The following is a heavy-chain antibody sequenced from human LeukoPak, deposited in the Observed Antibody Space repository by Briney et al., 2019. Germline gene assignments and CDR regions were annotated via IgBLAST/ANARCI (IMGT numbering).Heavy chain of an antibody. D-gene: IGHD3-10*01. Sequence: ASVNVSCKASVYTFTAYYMHWVRQAPGQGLEWMGWINPNSGGTNYAQKFQGRVTITRDTSISTAYMELSRLRSDDPAVYSCTREGSGSYPKGYWGQGTLVTVSS. J-gene: IGHJ4*02. V-gene: IGHV1-2*02. CDR2: INPNSGGT. CDR3: TREGSGSYPKGY. CDR1: VYTFTAYY.